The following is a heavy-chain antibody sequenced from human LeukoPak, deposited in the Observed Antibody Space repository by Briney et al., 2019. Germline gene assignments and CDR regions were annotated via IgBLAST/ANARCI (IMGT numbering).Heavy chain of an antibody. CDR2: TNQDGSEK. D-gene: IGHD2-8*02. Sequence: GGSLRLSCAASGFTFRSFGMHWVRQAPGKGLEWVANTNQDGSEKYYLESVRGRFTISRDNAKNSLYLQMNSLRAEDTAVYYCARELVVGPAEYFQHWGQGTLVTVSS. CDR3: ARELVVGPAEYFQH. CDR1: GFTFRSFG. J-gene: IGHJ1*01. V-gene: IGHV3-7*01.